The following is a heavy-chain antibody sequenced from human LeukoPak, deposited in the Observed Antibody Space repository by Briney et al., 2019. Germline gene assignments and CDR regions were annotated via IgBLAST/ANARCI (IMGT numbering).Heavy chain of an antibody. V-gene: IGHV1-8*01. D-gene: IGHD3-10*01. CDR2: MNPNSGNK. CDR1: GYTFTNYD. J-gene: IGHJ6*03. CDR3: PRCCGSGSYYYYYYYYMDV. Sequence: ASVTVSFKSSGYTFTNYDINWVRQATGQGREWMGWMNPNSGNKGYAQKFQGRVTMTRNTSISTAYMELSSLRSAQTPVCYCPRCCGSGSYYYYYYYYMDVWGKGTTVTVSS.